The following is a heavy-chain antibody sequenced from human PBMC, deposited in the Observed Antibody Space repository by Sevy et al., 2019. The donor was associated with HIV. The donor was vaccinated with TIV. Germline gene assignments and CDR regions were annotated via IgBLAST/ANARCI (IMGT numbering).Heavy chain of an antibody. CDR1: GXXXTGYY. CDR2: INHNSGGT. J-gene: IGHJ4*02. V-gene: IGHV1-2*02. Sequence: ASVKVSCKASGXXXTGYYMHWVRQAXGQGLEWMGWINHNSGGTNYAQKFQGRVTMTRDTSISTAYMELSRLRSDDTAVYYCARGLPEYAFWSGXXDXWXQGTLVTVSS. CDR3: ARGLPEYAFWSGXXDX. D-gene: IGHD3-3*01.